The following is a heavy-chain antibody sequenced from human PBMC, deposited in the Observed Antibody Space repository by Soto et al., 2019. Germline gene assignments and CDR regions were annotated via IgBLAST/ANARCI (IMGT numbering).Heavy chain of an antibody. D-gene: IGHD6-19*01. J-gene: IGHJ4*02. CDR3: ARYRGIEVAGTTVGFDY. CDR2: ISGGGGST. Sequence: GGSLRLSCAASGFSFSTYAMSWVRQAPGKGLEWVSGISGGGGSTRYADSVEGRFTISRGNSENTLFLQMDSLRAEDTAVYYCARYRGIEVAGTTVGFDYWGQGALVTVSS. CDR1: GFSFSTYA. V-gene: IGHV3-23*01.